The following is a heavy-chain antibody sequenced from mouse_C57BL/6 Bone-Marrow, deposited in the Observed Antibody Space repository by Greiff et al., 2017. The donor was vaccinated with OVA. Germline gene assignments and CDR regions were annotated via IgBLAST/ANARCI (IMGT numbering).Heavy chain of an antibody. Sequence: EVMLVESGGGLVKPGGSLKLSCAASGFTFSSYTMSWVRQTPEKRLEWVATISGGGGNTYYPDSVKGRFTISRDNAKNTLYLQMSSLRSEDTALYYCARYSLYYDYDGYYFDYWGQGTTLTVSS. V-gene: IGHV5-9*01. CDR1: GFTFSSYT. CDR2: ISGGGGNT. J-gene: IGHJ2*01. D-gene: IGHD2-4*01. CDR3: ARYSLYYDYDGYYFDY.